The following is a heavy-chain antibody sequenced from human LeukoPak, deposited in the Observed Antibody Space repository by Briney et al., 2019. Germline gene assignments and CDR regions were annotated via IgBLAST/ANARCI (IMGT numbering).Heavy chain of an antibody. Sequence: PSETLSLTCTVPGYSISSGYYWGWIRQPPGKGLEWIGSIYHSGSTYYNPSLKSRVTISVDTSKNQFSLKLSSVTAADTAVYYCARAPRWELLLDYWGQGTLVTVSS. CDR2: IYHSGST. V-gene: IGHV4-38-2*02. CDR1: GYSISSGYY. D-gene: IGHD1-26*01. J-gene: IGHJ4*02. CDR3: ARAPRWELLLDY.